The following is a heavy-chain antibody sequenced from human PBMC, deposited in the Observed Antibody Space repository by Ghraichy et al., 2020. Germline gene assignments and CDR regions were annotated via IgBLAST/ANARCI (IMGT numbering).Heavy chain of an antibody. CDR1: RGSFSGYS. CDR3: ARGLRGSLSAFDS. J-gene: IGHJ5*01. Sequence: SQTLSLTCSVSRGSFSGYSWSWIRQAPALGLEWIGEVTQDRTTTYSPALQNRVVISVGRAMNQLTLRLSSVTGADTGIYFCARGLRGSLSAFDSWGRGSRIIVTS. CDR2: VTQDRTT. D-gene: IGHD1-26*01. V-gene: IGHV4-34*01.